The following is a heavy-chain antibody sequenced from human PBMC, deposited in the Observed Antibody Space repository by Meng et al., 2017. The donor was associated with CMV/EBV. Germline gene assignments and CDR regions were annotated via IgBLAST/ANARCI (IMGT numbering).Heavy chain of an antibody. V-gene: IGHV1-2*02. CDR1: GYTLTELS. D-gene: IGHD2-2*01. Sequence: ASVKVSCKVSGYTLTELSMHWVRQAPGQGLEWMGWINPNSGGTNYAQKFQGRVTMTRDTSISTAYMELSRLRSDDTAVYYCARRYCSSTSCQRYFDYWGQGTLVTVSS. CDR2: INPNSGGT. CDR3: ARRYCSSTSCQRYFDY. J-gene: IGHJ4*02.